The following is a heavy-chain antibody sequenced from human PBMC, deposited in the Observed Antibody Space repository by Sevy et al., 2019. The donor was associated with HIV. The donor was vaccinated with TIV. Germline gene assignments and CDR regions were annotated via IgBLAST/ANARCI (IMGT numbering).Heavy chain of an antibody. D-gene: IGHD2-8*01. J-gene: IGHJ4*02. CDR1: GFTFRTYW. Sequence: GGSLRLSCAASGFTFRTYWMSWVRQAPGKGLEWVATLSFGCGKINYADSVKGRFTISRDNSKNSFYLQMDNLRVEDTTLYYCAREGCTRPHDYWGQGTRVTVSS. CDR2: LSFGCGKI. V-gene: IGHV3-23*01. CDR3: AREGCTRPHDY.